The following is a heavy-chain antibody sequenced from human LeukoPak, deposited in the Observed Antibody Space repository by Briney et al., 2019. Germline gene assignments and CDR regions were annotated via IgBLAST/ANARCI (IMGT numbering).Heavy chain of an antibody. CDR1: GGSFSGYY. D-gene: IGHD2-2*01. Sequence: PSETLSLTCAVYGGSFSGYYWSWIRQPPGKGLEWIGEINHSGSTNYNPSLKSRVTISVGTSKNQFSLKLSSVTAADTAVYYCARAWVCSSTSCNYYYYYGMDVWGQGTTVTVSS. J-gene: IGHJ6*02. CDR2: INHSGST. V-gene: IGHV4-34*01. CDR3: ARAWVCSSTSCNYYYYYGMDV.